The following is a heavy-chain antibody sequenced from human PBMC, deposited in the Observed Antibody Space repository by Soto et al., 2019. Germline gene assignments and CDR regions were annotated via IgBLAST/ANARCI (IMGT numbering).Heavy chain of an antibody. J-gene: IGHJ3*02. CDR1: GYTFTSYD. Sequence: ASVKVSCKASGYTFTSYDINWVRQATGQGLEWMGWMNPNSGNTGYAQKFQGRVTMTRNTFISTAYMELSSLRSEDTAVYYCARVIVKYCSGGSCRAFDIWGQGTMVTVSS. CDR2: MNPNSGNT. D-gene: IGHD2-15*01. CDR3: ARVIVKYCSGGSCRAFDI. V-gene: IGHV1-8*01.